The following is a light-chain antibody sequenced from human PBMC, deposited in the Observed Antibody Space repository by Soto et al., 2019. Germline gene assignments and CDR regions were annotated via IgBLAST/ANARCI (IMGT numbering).Light chain of an antibody. CDR3: QHYKDAPRT. CDR2: GAS. V-gene: IGKV1-27*01. J-gene: IGKJ1*01. Sequence: DIEMTQSPSSLSASVGDRVTITCRASQDIRNYLAWYQQRPGAVPRLLIYGASTLYTGVPSRFSGGGSGTDFTLTISGLQSEDVGNYFCQHYKDAPRTFGQGTRVEIK. CDR1: QDIRNY.